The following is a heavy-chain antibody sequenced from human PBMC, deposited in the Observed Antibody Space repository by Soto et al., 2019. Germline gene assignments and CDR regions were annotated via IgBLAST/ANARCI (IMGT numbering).Heavy chain of an antibody. CDR1: GYTFTSYG. J-gene: IGHJ4*02. V-gene: IGHV1-18*01. CDR2: ISAYNGNT. CDR3: ARNWYDSSGYDLLLHVNFDY. D-gene: IGHD3-22*01. Sequence: ASVKVSCKASGYTFTSYGISWVRQAPGQGLEWMGWISAYNGNTNYAQKLQGRVTMTTDTSTSTAYMELRSLSSDDTAVYYCARNWYDSSGYDLLLHVNFDYWGQVTLVTVSS.